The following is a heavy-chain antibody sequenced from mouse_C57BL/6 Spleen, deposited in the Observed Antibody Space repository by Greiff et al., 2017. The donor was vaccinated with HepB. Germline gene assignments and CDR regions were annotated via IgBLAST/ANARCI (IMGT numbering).Heavy chain of an antibody. Sequence: QVQLQQSGPELVKPGASVKISCKASGYAFSSSWMNWVKQRPGKGLEWIGRIYPGDGDTNYNGKFKGKATLTADKSSSTAYMQLSSLTSEDSAVYFCAREGDSSGPWFAYWGQGTLVTVSA. CDR2: IYPGDGDT. D-gene: IGHD3-2*02. V-gene: IGHV1-82*01. CDR1: GYAFSSSW. CDR3: AREGDSSGPWFAY. J-gene: IGHJ3*01.